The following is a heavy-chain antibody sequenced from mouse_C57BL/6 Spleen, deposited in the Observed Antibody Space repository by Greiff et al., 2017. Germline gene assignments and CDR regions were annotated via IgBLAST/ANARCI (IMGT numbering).Heavy chain of an antibody. CDR2: ISSGSSTI. CDR1: GFTFSDYG. D-gene: IGHD1-1*01. Sequence: EVKLVESGGGLVKPGGSLKLSCAASGFTFSDYGMHWVRQAPEKGLELVAYISSGSSTIYYPDTVKGRFTLSKDNAKNTLFLLMTSLRSEDTAMYSCARPSYYGSSYYFDYWGQGTTLTVSS. J-gene: IGHJ2*01. V-gene: IGHV5-17*01. CDR3: ARPSYYGSSYYFDY.